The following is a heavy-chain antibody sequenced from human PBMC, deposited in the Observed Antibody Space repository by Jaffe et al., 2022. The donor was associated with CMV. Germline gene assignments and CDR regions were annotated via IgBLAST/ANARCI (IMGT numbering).Heavy chain of an antibody. V-gene: IGHV4-39*01. D-gene: IGHD2-2*01. J-gene: IGHJ4*02. CDR1: GGSVSSYY. Sequence: QLQLQESGPGLVKPLETLSLTCTVSGGSVSSYYWGWIRQPPGKGLEWIGSFFYSGSTYYNPSLRSRVTISVDTSQNQFSLRLNSVTAADTAVYYCARHTNHRVVERSEYWGQGTLVTVSS. CDR3: ARHTNHRVVERSEY. CDR2: FFYSGST.